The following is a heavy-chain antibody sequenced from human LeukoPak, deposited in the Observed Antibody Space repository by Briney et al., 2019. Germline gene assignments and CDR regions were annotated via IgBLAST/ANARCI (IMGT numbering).Heavy chain of an antibody. J-gene: IGHJ6*02. CDR2: IYDSGST. Sequence: SQTLSLTCTVSGGSISSYYWSWIRQPPGKGLEWIGYIYDSGSTNYNPSLKSRVTISVDTSKNQFSLKLSSVTAADTAVYYCARVGGTNYYYYGMDVWGQGTTVTVSS. D-gene: IGHD1-1*01. V-gene: IGHV4-59*01. CDR3: ARVGGTNYYYYGMDV. CDR1: GGSISSYY.